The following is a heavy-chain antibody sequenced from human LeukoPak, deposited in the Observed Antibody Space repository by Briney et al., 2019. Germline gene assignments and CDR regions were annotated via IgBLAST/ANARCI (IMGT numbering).Heavy chain of an antibody. D-gene: IGHD1-26*01. J-gene: IGHJ4*02. Sequence: GASVKVSCKASGYTFTGYYMHWVRQAPGQGLEWMGIINPSGGSTNYAQKSQGRVTMTRDMSTSTVYMDLSSLRSEGTAVYYCARDLRGSFFDYWGQGTLVTVSS. CDR3: ARDLRGSFFDY. CDR2: INPSGGST. V-gene: IGHV1-46*01. CDR1: GYTFTGYY.